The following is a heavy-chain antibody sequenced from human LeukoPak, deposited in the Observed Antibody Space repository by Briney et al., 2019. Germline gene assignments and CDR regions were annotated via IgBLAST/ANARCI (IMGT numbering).Heavy chain of an antibody. D-gene: IGHD4-17*01. CDR3: ARGTGDYFWAYYYMDV. V-gene: IGHV3-48*03. J-gene: IGHJ6*03. CDR2: ISSSGSTI. Sequence: GGSLRLSCAASGFTFSSYEMNWVRQAPGKGLEWVSYISSSGSTIYYADSVKGRFTISRDNAKNSLYLQMNSLRAEDTAVYYCARGTGDYFWAYYYMDVWGKGTTVTVSS. CDR1: GFTFSSYE.